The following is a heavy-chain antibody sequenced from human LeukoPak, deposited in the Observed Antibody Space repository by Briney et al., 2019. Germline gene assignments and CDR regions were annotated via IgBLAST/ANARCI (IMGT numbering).Heavy chain of an antibody. Sequence: PGGSLRLSCAASGFTFSSYAMSWVRQAPGKGLEWVSAISGSGGSTYYADSVKGRFTISRDNSKNTLYLQMNSLRAEDTAVYYCAKRPTVTTDSGGYLPDYWGQGTLVTVSS. CDR2: ISGSGGST. D-gene: IGHD3-22*01. CDR3: AKRPTVTTDSGGYLPDY. CDR1: GFTFSSYA. V-gene: IGHV3-23*01. J-gene: IGHJ4*02.